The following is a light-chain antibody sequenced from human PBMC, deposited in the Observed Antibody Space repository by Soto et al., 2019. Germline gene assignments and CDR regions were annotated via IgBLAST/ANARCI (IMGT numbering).Light chain of an antibody. J-gene: IGKJ2*01. V-gene: IGKV1-5*03. Sequence: DIQVTQSPSNLPASVGDRVTITCRASQSISSWLAWYQQKPGKAHKLLIYEASSLEGGVPSRFSGSGSGTEFTLTISSLQPDDFATYYCQQYISYSTFGQGTKLEIK. CDR1: QSISSW. CDR2: EAS. CDR3: QQYISYST.